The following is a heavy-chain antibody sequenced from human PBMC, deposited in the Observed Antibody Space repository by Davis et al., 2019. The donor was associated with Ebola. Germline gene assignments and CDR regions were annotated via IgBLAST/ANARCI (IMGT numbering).Heavy chain of an antibody. Sequence: GGSLRLSCAASGFSFSSYWLSWVRQAPGKGLEWMANINQDGSDQQYVGSVKGRFTVSRDNAKNSLYLQLNSLRAEDTAMYYCSRLRRAEAENYWGQGTLVTVSS. V-gene: IGHV3-7*03. CDR1: GFSFSSYW. CDR3: SRLRRAEAENY. D-gene: IGHD1-14*01. CDR2: INQDGSDQ. J-gene: IGHJ4*02.